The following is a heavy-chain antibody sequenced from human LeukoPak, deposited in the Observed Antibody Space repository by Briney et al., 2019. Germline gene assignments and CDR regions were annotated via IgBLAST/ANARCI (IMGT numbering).Heavy chain of an antibody. J-gene: IGHJ4*02. Sequence: PGGSLRLSCAASGFTFSSYWIHWVRQAPGKGLVWVSHINSDGSSTTYADSVKGRFTISRGNAKNTLYLQMNSLRAEDTAVYYCARGGYSGYDYIDYWGQGTLVTVSS. CDR1: GFTFSSYW. D-gene: IGHD5-12*01. CDR3: ARGGYSGYDYIDY. CDR2: INSDGSST. V-gene: IGHV3-74*01.